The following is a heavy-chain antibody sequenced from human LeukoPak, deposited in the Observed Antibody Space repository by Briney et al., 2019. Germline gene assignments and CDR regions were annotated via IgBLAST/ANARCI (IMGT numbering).Heavy chain of an antibody. D-gene: IGHD3-22*01. J-gene: IGHJ4*02. CDR2: INPNSGGT. Sequence: GASVKVSCKASGYTFTGYYMHWVRQAPGQGLEWMGWINPNSGGTNYAQKFQGRVTMTRDTSIRTAYMELSRLRSDDTAVYYCARVPYYYDSSGYYPFWGQGTLVTVSS. CDR3: ARVPYYYDSSGYYPF. CDR1: GYTFTGYY. V-gene: IGHV1-2*02.